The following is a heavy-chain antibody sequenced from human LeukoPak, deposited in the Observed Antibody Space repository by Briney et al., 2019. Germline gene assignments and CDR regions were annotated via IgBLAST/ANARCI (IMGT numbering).Heavy chain of an antibody. CDR3: ARRPPRDYDSSGYYFDNWFDP. V-gene: IGHV1-18*01. D-gene: IGHD3-22*01. CDR2: ISAYNGNT. Sequence: GASVKVSCKASGGTFSSYAISWVRQAPGQGLEWMGWISAYNGNTNYAQKLQGRVTMTTDTSTSTAYMELRSLRSDDTAVYYCARRPPRDYDSSGYYFDNWFDPWGQGTLVTVSS. J-gene: IGHJ5*02. CDR1: GGTFSSYA.